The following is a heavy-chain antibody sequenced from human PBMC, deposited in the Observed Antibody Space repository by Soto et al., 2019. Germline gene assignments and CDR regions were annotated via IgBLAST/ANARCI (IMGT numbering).Heavy chain of an antibody. J-gene: IGHJ4*02. V-gene: IGHV4-39*01. CDR2: IYYSGST. CDR1: GGSISSSSYY. CDR3: ARWISDILTGYYTKNFDY. D-gene: IGHD3-9*01. Sequence: SETLSLTCTVSGGSISSSSYYWGWIRQPPGKGLEWIGSIYYSGSTYYNSSLKSRVTISVDTSKNQFSLKLSSVTAADTAVYYCARWISDILTGYYTKNFDYWGQGTLVTVSS.